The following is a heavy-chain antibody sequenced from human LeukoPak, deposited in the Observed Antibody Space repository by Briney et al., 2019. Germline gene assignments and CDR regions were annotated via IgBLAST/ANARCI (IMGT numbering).Heavy chain of an antibody. Sequence: PGGSLRLSCVASGFTFSSYAMNWVRQAPGKGLEWVSVVSVSGENTYFADSVKGRFTISRDDSKNTLYLQMNSLRAEDTAVYYCVKDLGRYRNNCFDYWGQGTLVTVSS. J-gene: IGHJ4*02. CDR1: GFTFSSYA. V-gene: IGHV3-23*01. CDR2: VSVSGENT. CDR3: VKDLGRYRNNCFDY. D-gene: IGHD1-26*01.